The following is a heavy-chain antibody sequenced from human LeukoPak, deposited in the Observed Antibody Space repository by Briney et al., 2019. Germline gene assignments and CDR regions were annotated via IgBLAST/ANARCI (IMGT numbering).Heavy chain of an antibody. CDR3: ASLESGSTSCYRY. J-gene: IGHJ4*02. V-gene: IGHV4-34*01. CDR1: GGSFSGYY. CDR2: INHSGST. Sequence: KPSETLSLTCAVYGGSFSGYYWSWIRQPPGKGLEWIGEINHSGSTNYNPSLKSRVTISVDTSKNQFSLKLSSVTAADTAVYYCASLESGSTSCYRYWGQGTLVTVSS. D-gene: IGHD2-2*01.